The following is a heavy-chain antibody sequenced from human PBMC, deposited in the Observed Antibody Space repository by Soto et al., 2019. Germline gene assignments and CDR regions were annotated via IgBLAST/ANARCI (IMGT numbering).Heavy chain of an antibody. J-gene: IGHJ3*02. CDR1: GYSFTSYW. D-gene: IGHD5-12*01. Sequence: GESLKISCKGSGYSFTSYWIGWVRQMPGKGLEWMGIIYPGDSDTRYSPSFQGQVTILADKSISTAYLQWSSLKASDTAMYYCASQEMATKNVDAFDIWGQGTMVTVSS. CDR3: ASQEMATKNVDAFDI. V-gene: IGHV5-51*01. CDR2: IYPGDSDT.